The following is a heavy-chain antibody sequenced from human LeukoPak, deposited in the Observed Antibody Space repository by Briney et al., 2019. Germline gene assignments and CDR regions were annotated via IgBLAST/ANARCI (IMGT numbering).Heavy chain of an antibody. CDR2: INHSGST. CDR3: ARGGNTFGGVIVRYFDY. CDR1: GGSISSYY. V-gene: IGHV4-34*01. Sequence: PSETLSLTCTVSGGSISSYYWSWIRQPPGKGLEWIGEINHSGSTNYNPSLKSRVTISVDTSKDQFSLKLSSVTAADTAVYYCARGGNTFGGVIVRYFDYWGQGTLVTVSS. J-gene: IGHJ4*02. D-gene: IGHD3-16*02.